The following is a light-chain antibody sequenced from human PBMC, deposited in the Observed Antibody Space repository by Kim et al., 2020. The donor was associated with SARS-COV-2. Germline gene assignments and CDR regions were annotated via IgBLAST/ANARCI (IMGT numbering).Light chain of an antibody. CDR3: QAWDSSTVV. CDR1: KLGGKY. J-gene: IGLJ2*01. V-gene: IGLV3-1*01. CDR2: QDA. Sequence: SYELTQPPSVSVSPGQTASITCSGDKLGGKYVCWYQQRPGQSPVLVIYQDAKRPSGIPERVSGSNSGNTATLTISETQAMDEADYYCQAWDSSTVVFGGG.